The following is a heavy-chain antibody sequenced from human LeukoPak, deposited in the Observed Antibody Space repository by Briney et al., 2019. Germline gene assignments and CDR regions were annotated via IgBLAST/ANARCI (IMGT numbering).Heavy chain of an antibody. Sequence: GASVTVSCTASGGTFSSYAISWVRQAPGQGLEWMGGIIPIFGTANYAQKFQGRVTITADESTSTAYMELSSLRSEDTAVYCCARGVSGWYGWYFDLWGRGTLVTVSS. CDR2: IIPIFGTA. V-gene: IGHV1-69*13. D-gene: IGHD6-19*01. CDR1: GGTFSSYA. CDR3: ARGVSGWYGWYFDL. J-gene: IGHJ2*01.